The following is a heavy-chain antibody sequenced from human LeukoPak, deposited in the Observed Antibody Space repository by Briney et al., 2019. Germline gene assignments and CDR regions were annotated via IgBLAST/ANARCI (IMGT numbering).Heavy chain of an antibody. CDR2: INAGNGNK. Sequence: ASVNVSCKASGYTFTSYTMHWVRQAPGQRREGMGWINAGNGNKKYSQKFQGRVTITRDTSASTAYMDLSSLRSKDKALYYCGKIRYYGSGCYNYFVHWRQGTLVTVSS. CDR3: GKIRYYGSGCYNYFVH. CDR1: GYTFTSYT. D-gene: IGHD3-10*01. V-gene: IGHV1-3*01. J-gene: IGHJ4*02.